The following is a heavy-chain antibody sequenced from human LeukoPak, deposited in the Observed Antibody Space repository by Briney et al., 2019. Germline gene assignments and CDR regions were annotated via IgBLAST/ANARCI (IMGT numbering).Heavy chain of an antibody. V-gene: IGHV4-59*08. D-gene: IGHD2-8*02. J-gene: IGHJ4*02. CDR1: GGSISSYY. CDR2: IYYSGST. CDR3: ARHGGVRSVVDY. Sequence: SETLSLTCTVSGGSISSYYWSWIRQPPGKGLEWIGYIYYSGSTYYNPSLKSRVTISVDTSKNQFSLKLSSVTAADTAVYYCARHGGVRSVVDYWGQGTLVTVSS.